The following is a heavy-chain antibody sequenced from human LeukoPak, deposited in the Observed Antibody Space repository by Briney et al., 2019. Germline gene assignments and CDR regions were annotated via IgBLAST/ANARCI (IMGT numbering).Heavy chain of an antibody. D-gene: IGHD5-24*01. Sequence: VKVSCKASGGTFCSYDISWVLQPPGQGVEWMGRIIPIFGTANYDQNFQGRVTITTDESTSTAYIELSSLRSEDPAVYYCAGEMATLRGPPVVDVWGKGTTVTVSS. J-gene: IGHJ6*04. CDR2: IIPIFGTA. V-gene: IGHV1-69*05. CDR3: AGEMATLRGPPVVDV. CDR1: GGTFCSYD.